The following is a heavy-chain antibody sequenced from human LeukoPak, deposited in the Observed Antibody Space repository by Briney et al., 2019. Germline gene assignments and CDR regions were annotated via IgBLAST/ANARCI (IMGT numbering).Heavy chain of an antibody. J-gene: IGHJ6*03. V-gene: IGHV6-1*01. CDR2: TYYRSQWFK. D-gene: IGHD2-15*01. CDR3: ARGPQVVGYYYIDE. Sequence: SQTLSLTCAISGDSVSSNSAAWNWIRQSPSRGLEWLGRTYYRSQWFKDYAVSMKSRITINPDTSKNQFSLQLNSVTPEDTAVYYCARGPQVVGYYYIDEWGKGTTVTVSS. CDR1: GDSVSSNSAA.